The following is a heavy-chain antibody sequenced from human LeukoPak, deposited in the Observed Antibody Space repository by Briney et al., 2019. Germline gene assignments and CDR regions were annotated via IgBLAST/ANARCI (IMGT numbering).Heavy chain of an antibody. CDR1: GFTFGEYG. CDR3: ARDSFSGSSLDY. V-gene: IGHV3-20*04. D-gene: IGHD1-26*01. CDR2: INWDGGST. Sequence: PGGSLRLSCAASGFTFGEYGMSWVRQAPGKGLEWVSSINWDGGSTAYADSVQGRFTISRDNAKNSLHLQIKSLRAEDTALYYCARDSFSGSSLDYWGRGTLVTVSS. J-gene: IGHJ4*02.